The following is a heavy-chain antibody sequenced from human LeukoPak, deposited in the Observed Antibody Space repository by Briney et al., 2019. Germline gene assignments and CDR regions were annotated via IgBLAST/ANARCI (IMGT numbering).Heavy chain of an antibody. CDR1: GYSISSGHY. J-gene: IGHJ4*02. CDR2: IYHSGNT. Sequence: PSETLSLTCTVSGYSISSGHYWGWIRQPPGKGLEWIGSIYHSGNTYYNPSLKSRVTISVDTSKNQFSLKLSSVTAADTAVYYCAKSDIIFAVVPLGDWGQGTLVTVSS. D-gene: IGHD3-3*02. CDR3: AKSDIIFAVVPLGD. V-gene: IGHV4-38-2*02.